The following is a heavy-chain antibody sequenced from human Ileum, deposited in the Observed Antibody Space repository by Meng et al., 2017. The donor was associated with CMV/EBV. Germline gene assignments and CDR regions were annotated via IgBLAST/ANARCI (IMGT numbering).Heavy chain of an antibody. D-gene: IGHD6-13*01. CDR3: AKGPGSSWYSSLFDY. CDR1: GVTFSSYA. J-gene: IGHJ4*02. CDR2: ISGSGGST. Sequence: SGVTFSSYAMSWVRQAPGKGLEWVSAISGSGGSTYYADSVKGRFTISRDNSKNTLYLQMNSLRAEDTAVYYCAKGPGSSWYSSLFDYWGQGTLVTVSS. V-gene: IGHV3-23*01.